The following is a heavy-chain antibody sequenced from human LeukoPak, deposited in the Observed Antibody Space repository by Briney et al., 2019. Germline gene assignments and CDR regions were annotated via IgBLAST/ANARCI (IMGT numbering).Heavy chain of an antibody. CDR3: ARAYRSSWYANWFDP. Sequence: SETLSLTCTVSGGSISSYYWSWIRQPAGKGLEWIGRIYTSGSTNYNPSLKSRVTTSVDTSKNQFSLKLSSVTAADTAVYFCARAYRSSWYANWFDPWGQGTLVTVSS. V-gene: IGHV4-4*07. D-gene: IGHD6-13*01. CDR2: IYTSGST. J-gene: IGHJ5*02. CDR1: GGSISSYY.